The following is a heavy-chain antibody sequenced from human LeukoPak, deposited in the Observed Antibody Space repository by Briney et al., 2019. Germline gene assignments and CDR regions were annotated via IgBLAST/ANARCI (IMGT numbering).Heavy chain of an antibody. V-gene: IGHV1-2*02. Sequence: ASVKVSCKASGYTFTGYYMHWVRQAPGQGLEWMGWINPNSGGTNYAQKFQGRVTMTRDTSISTAYMELSRLRSDDTAVYYCARAVYYYDSSGYYYRSFDYWGQGTLVTVSS. D-gene: IGHD3-22*01. CDR2: INPNSGGT. CDR1: GYTFTGYY. J-gene: IGHJ4*02. CDR3: ARAVYYYDSSGYYYRSFDY.